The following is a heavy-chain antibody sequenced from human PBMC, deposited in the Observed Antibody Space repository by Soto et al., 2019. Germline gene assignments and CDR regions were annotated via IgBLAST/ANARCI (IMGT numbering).Heavy chain of an antibody. CDR2: IYWDDDK. J-gene: IGHJ4*02. CDR1: GFSLTSNDVG. V-gene: IGHV2-5*02. CDR3: AHSRYSRSSFDY. D-gene: IGHD6-6*01. Sequence: SGPTLVNPTQTLTLTCTFSGFSLTSNDVGVGWIRQPPGEALEWLALIYWDDDKRYSPSLKSRLTITKDTSKNQVVLRMTNMDPVDTATYYCAHSRYSRSSFDYWGQGTLVTSPQ.